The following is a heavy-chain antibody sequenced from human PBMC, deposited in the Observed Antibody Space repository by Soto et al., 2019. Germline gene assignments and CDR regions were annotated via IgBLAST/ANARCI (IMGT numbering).Heavy chain of an antibody. V-gene: IGHV1-69*13. Sequence: GAAVKVSCKASGDSLGRFTINWVRQAPGQGLEWMGGIKPISDITNYAQRFQGRVTFTADASTSTVYLELSSLRSEDTAMYYCARDPSTLNKLIGVWFDPCGQGTLVTVSS. CDR2: IKPISDIT. J-gene: IGHJ5*02. CDR3: ARDPSTLNKLIGVWFDP. CDR1: GDSLGRFT. D-gene: IGHD4-4*01.